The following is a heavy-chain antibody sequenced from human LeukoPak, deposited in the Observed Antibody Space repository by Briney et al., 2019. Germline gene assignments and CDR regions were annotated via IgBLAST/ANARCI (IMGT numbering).Heavy chain of an antibody. J-gene: IGHJ5*02. D-gene: IGHD2-15*01. CDR1: RYTFTSYD. CDR2: MNPNSGNT. CDR3: ARGGRYCSGGSCYFSNWFDP. V-gene: IGHV1-8*01. Sequence: GASVKVSCKASRYTFTSYDINWVRQATGQGLEWMGWMNPNSGNTGYAQKFQGRVTMTRNTSISTAYMELSSLRSEDTAVYYCARGGRYCSGGSCYFSNWFDPWGQGTLVTVSS.